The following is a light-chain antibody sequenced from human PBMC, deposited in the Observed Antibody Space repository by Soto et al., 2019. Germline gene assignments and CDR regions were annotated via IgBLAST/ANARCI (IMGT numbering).Light chain of an antibody. CDR3: SSYSTSSTLV. J-gene: IGLJ2*01. CDR2: EVT. Sequence: QSALTQPASVSGSPGQSITISCTGTSSDIRVYNYVSWYQHHPGKAPKLMIYEVTNRPSGISDRFSGSKSGSTASLTISGLQSEDEADYYCSSYSTSSTLVFGGGTKLTVL. CDR1: SSDIRVYNY. V-gene: IGLV2-14*01.